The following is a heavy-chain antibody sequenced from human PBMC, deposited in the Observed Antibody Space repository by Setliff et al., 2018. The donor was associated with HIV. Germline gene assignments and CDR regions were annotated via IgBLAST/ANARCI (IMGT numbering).Heavy chain of an antibody. V-gene: IGHV4-34*01. D-gene: IGHD1-1*01. CDR2: INHSGNT. J-gene: IGHJ4*02. CDR1: GGSFSGFY. Sequence: SETLSLTCAVYGGSFSGFYWTWIRQPPGKGLEWVGEINHSGNTNYNPSLKSRVTISVDTSKKQFSLHLTSVTAADTAVYYCARAEGDAYNSLPYFDSWGPGALVTVSS. CDR3: ARAEGDAYNSLPYFDS.